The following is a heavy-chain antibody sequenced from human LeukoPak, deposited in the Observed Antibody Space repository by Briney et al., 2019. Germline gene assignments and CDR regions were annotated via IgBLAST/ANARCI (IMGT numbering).Heavy chain of an antibody. Sequence: GGSLRLSCTASGSTFSSYTMSWVRQAPGKGLKWVSTITTGGPNTYYADSVKGRFTVSRDDSKNTLYLQMNSLRAEDTAVYYCAKDGGLWVSAHWGDSWGRGTLVTVSS. V-gene: IGHV3-23*01. CDR3: AKDGGLWVSAHWGDS. CDR2: ITTGGPNT. CDR1: GSTFSSYT. D-gene: IGHD7-27*01. J-gene: IGHJ4*02.